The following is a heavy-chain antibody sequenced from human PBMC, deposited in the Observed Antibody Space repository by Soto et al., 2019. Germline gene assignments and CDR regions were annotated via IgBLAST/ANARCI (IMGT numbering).Heavy chain of an antibody. V-gene: IGHV3-21*01. Sequence: GGSLRLSCAASGFTFSSYSMNWVRQAPGKGLEWVSSISSSSSYIYYADSVKDRFTISRDNAKNSLYLQMNSLRAEDTAVYYCASYTGYSSGWTPDAFDIWGQGTMVTVSS. D-gene: IGHD6-19*01. J-gene: IGHJ3*02. CDR2: ISSSSSYI. CDR3: ASYTGYSSGWTPDAFDI. CDR1: GFTFSSYS.